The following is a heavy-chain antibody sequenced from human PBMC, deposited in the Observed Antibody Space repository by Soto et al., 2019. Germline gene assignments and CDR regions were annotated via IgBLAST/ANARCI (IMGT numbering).Heavy chain of an antibody. CDR3: AKSSDGYPYYFDY. Sequence: GSLRLSCAASAFAFSTYAMTWFRQSPGKGLESVSNINHVGHSSYYTDSVKGRFTISRDNSKNTLYLQMNSLRAEDTAVYYCAKSSDGYPYYFDYWGQGALVTVS. V-gene: IGHV3-23*01. CDR1: AFAFSTYA. CDR2: INHVGHSS. D-gene: IGHD3-16*01. J-gene: IGHJ4*02.